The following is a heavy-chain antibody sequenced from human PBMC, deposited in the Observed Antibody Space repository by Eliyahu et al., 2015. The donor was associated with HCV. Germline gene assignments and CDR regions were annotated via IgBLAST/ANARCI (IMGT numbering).Heavy chain of an antibody. CDR1: GYPFTSYD. CDR3: ATQISYYDSNNHQHSSHH. Sequence: QVQLVQSGAEVKRPGASVTVSCKATGYPFTSYDLNWVRQAPGQGLEWMAWMNPDSGVAGYAQKFQGRVTVTRDTSTNTAYLDLKNLRHDDTAVYYCATQISYYDSNNHQHSSHHWGQGTLVSVSS. D-gene: IGHD3-22*01. J-gene: IGHJ5*02. V-gene: IGHV1-8*01. CDR2: MNPDSGVA.